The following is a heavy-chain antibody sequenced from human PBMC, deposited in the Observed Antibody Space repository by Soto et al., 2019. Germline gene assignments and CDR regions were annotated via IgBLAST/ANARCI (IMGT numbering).Heavy chain of an antibody. J-gene: IGHJ6*02. D-gene: IGHD4-4*01. CDR2: IHYSGST. CDR1: GGSITSGDDY. Sequence: QVQLQESGPGLVKPSQTLSLTCTVSGGSITSGDDYWSWIRQPPGKGLEWIAYIHYSGSTYYNPSLKSRVTISVETSKNQFSLKLSSVTAADTAVYYCARGGYTVTTRYYYGMDVWGQGTTVTVSS. CDR3: ARGGYTVTTRYYYGMDV. V-gene: IGHV4-30-4*01.